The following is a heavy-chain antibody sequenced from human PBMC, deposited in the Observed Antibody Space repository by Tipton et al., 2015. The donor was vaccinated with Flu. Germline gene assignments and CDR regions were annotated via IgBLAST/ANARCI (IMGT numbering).Heavy chain of an antibody. V-gene: IGHV4-59*01. CDR2: INYSGSSI. CDR3: ARGVGAFPYFDF. D-gene: IGHD1-26*01. CDR1: SGSISSDF. Sequence: PGLVKPSETLSLTCTVSSGSISSDFWSWIRQSPGKGLEWIGYINYSGSSINYNPSLKSRVTISLDTSKNQFSLRMSSVTAADTAVYYCARGVGAFPYFDFWGQGTLVTVSS. J-gene: IGHJ4*02.